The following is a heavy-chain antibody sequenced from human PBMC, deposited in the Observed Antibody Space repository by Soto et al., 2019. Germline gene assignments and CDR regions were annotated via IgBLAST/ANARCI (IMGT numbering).Heavy chain of an antibody. V-gene: IGHV3-48*01. J-gene: IGHJ6*03. D-gene: IGHD7-27*01. Sequence: EVQLVEYGGGLVQPGGSLRLSCATSGFILSDCAMNWVRQAPGKGLEWVSYISSSSSVIDYADSVKGRFTVSRDNARNSLYLQMNSLRAEDTAVYYCPRDLSWGSNWYYYMDVWGNPTTVTVSS. CDR2: ISSSSSVI. CDR1: GFILSDCA. CDR3: PRDLSWGSNWYYYMDV.